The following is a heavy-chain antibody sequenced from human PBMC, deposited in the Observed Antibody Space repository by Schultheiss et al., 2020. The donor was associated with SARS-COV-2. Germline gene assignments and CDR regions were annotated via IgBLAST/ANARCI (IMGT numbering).Heavy chain of an antibody. Sequence: SVKVSCKASGGTFSSYAISWVRQAPGQGLEWMGGIIPIFGTANYAQKFQGRVKIIADESTSTAYMELSSLRSEDTAVYYCARDRYDFWSGYVSYWYFDLWGRGTLVTVSS. J-gene: IGHJ2*01. V-gene: IGHV1-69*13. CDR1: GGTFSSYA. CDR2: IIPIFGTA. D-gene: IGHD3-3*01. CDR3: ARDRYDFWSGYVSYWYFDL.